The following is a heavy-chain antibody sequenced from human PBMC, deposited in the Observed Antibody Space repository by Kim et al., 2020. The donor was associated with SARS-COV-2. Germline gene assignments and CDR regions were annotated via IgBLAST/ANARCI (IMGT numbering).Heavy chain of an antibody. Sequence: SETLSLTCTVSGGSISSYYWSWIRQPPGKGLEWIGYIYYSGSTNYNPSLKSRVTISVDTSKNQFSLKLSSVTAADTAVYYCARHSPRGAYCGGDCQSHNWFDPWGQGTLVTVSS. D-gene: IGHD2-21*01. CDR2: IYYSGST. CDR3: ARHSPRGAYCGGDCQSHNWFDP. V-gene: IGHV4-59*08. J-gene: IGHJ5*02. CDR1: GGSISSYY.